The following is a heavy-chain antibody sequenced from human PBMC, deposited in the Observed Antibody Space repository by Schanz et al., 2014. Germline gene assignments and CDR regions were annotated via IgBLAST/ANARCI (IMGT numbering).Heavy chain of an antibody. J-gene: IGHJ4*02. D-gene: IGHD4-17*01. V-gene: IGHV1-3*04. Sequence: QVQVVQSGAELKKPGASVKVSCKASGYTFSSHGIHWLRQAPGQRLEWMGWINTGSGDTKYSQNFQGRVTITRDTSASTAYMELSSLRSEDTAVYSCATGIGCYGANNYFDYWGQGTLVTVSS. CDR1: GYTFSSHG. CDR2: INTGSGDT. CDR3: ATGIGCYGANNYFDY.